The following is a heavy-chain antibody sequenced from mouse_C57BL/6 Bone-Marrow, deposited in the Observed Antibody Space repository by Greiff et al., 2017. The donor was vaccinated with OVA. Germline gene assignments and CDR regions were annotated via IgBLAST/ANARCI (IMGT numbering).Heavy chain of an antibody. CDR3: ARLDAMDY. V-gene: IGHV5-12*01. CDR2: ISNGGGSI. Sequence: EVKLQESGGGLVQPGGSLKLSCAASGFTFSDFYMYWIRQTPEKRLEWVAYISNGGGSIYYPDTVKGRFTISRDNAKNTLYLQMSRLKSEDTAMYYCARLDAMDYWGQGTSVTVSS. CDR1: GFTFSDFY. J-gene: IGHJ4*01.